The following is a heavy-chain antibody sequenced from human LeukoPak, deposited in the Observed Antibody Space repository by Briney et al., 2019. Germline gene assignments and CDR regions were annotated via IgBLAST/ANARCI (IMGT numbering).Heavy chain of an antibody. D-gene: IGHD3-22*01. CDR3: ARVGGITMIVVLITDAFDI. CDR2: ICYSGSI. J-gene: IGHJ3*02. Sequence: PSETLSLTCTVSGGSISSSSYYWGWIRQPPGKGLEWIGSICYSGSIYYNPSLKSRVTISVDTSKNQFSLKLRSVTAADTAVYYCARVGGITMIVVLITDAFDIWGQGTMVTVSS. CDR1: GGSISSSSYY. V-gene: IGHV4-39*07.